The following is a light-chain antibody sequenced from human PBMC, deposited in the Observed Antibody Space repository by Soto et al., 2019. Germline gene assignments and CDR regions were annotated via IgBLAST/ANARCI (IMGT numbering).Light chain of an antibody. V-gene: IGKV3-15*01. Sequence: EIVMTQSPAPRSVSPGERSTLSCRASQSVSSNLAWYQQKPGQAPRLLIYGASTRATGIPARFSGSGSGTDFTLTISSLEPEDFAVYYCLQYGSSWTFGQGTKVDI. J-gene: IGKJ1*01. CDR2: GAS. CDR3: LQYGSSWT. CDR1: QSVSSN.